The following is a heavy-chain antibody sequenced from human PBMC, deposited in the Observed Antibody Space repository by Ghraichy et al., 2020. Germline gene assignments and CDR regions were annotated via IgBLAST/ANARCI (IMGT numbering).Heavy chain of an antibody. D-gene: IGHD3-22*01. CDR1: GFTLRTYA. J-gene: IGHJ4*02. CDR2: IGGSDGTT. CDR3: AKPHQYDSSDYYYYYFGN. Sequence: GGSLRLSCAASGFTLRTYAMSWVRQPTGKGLEWVSGIGGSDGTTYYADSVKGRFTISRDNSKNTLYLQMNSLRAEDTAVYYCAKPHQYDSSDYYYYYFGNWGQGTLVTVSS. V-gene: IGHV3-23*01.